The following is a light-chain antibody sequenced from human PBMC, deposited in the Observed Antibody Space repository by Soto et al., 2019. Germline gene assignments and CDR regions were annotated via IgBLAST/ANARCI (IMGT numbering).Light chain of an antibody. CDR1: SSNIGSNT. Sequence: QSVLTKPPSASGTPGQRVTISCSRSSSNIGSNTVNWYQQLPGTAPKLLIYSNNQRPSGVPDRFSGSKSGTSASLAISGLQSEDEADYYCAAWDDSLNVVFGGGTKVTVL. J-gene: IGLJ2*01. CDR2: SNN. V-gene: IGLV1-44*01. CDR3: AAWDDSLNVV.